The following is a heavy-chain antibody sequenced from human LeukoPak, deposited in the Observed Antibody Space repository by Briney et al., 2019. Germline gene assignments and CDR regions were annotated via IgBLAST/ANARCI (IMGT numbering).Heavy chain of an antibody. CDR2: IYSGGST. V-gene: IGHV3-53*04. D-gene: IGHD6-13*01. CDR3: ARAQHSSSWSYYYYYYGTDV. Sequence: GGSLRLSCAASGFTFSSYGMHWVRQAPGKGLEWVSVIYSGGSTYYADSVKGRFTISRHNSKNTLYLQMNSLRAEDTAVYYCARAQHSSSWSYYYYYYGTDVWGQGTTVTVSS. CDR1: GFTFSSYG. J-gene: IGHJ6*02.